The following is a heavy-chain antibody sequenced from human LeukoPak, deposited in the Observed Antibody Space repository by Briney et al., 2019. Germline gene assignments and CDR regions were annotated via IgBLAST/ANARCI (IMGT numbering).Heavy chain of an antibody. Sequence: PSETLSLTCTVSGGSISSYYWSWIRQPAGKGLEWIGRIYTSGSTNYNPSLKSRVTMSVDTSKNQFSLKLSSVTAADTAVYYCARDFPYCSSTSCYLGTWGQGTLVTVPS. J-gene: IGHJ1*01. CDR3: ARDFPYCSSTSCYLGT. D-gene: IGHD2-2*01. CDR1: GGSISSYY. CDR2: IYTSGST. V-gene: IGHV4-4*07.